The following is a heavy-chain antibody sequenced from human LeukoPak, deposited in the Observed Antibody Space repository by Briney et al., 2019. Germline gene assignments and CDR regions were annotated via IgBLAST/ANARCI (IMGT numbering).Heavy chain of an antibody. CDR3: ARRRMFTIFSYYMAV. Sequence: SETLSLTCAVYGGSFSGYYWSWIRQPPGKGLEWIGEVNHSGSTNYNPSLKSRVTISVDTSKNQLSLKLSSLTAADTAGYYCARRRMFTIFSYYMAVWSKGTTLTVSS. CDR1: GGSFSGYY. J-gene: IGHJ6*03. V-gene: IGHV4-34*01. D-gene: IGHD3-9*01. CDR2: VNHSGST.